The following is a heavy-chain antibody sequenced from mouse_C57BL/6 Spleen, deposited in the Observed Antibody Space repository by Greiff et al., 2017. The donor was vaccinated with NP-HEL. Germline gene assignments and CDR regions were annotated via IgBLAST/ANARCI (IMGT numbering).Heavy chain of an antibody. Sequence: VQLQQSGPELVKPGASVKISCKASGYAFSSSWMNWVKQRPGKGLEWIGRIYPGDGDTNYNGKFKGKATLTADKSSSTAYMQLSSLTSEDSAVYFCARGGNYSGSVDYWGQGTTLTVSS. J-gene: IGHJ2*01. D-gene: IGHD1-3*01. V-gene: IGHV1-82*01. CDR1: GYAFSSSW. CDR3: ARGGNYSGSVDY. CDR2: IYPGDGDT.